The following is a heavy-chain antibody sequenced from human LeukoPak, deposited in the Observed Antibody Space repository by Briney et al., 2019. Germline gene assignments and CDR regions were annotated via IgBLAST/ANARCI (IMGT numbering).Heavy chain of an antibody. D-gene: IGHD4-17*01. Sequence: AGGSLRLSCAASGFTFSSYSMNWVRQAPGKGLEWVSSISSSSSYIYYADSVKGRFTISRDNAKNSLYLQMNSLRAEDTAVYYCARGDDWSYGDYDDYWGQGTLVTVSS. CDR3: ARGDDWSYGDYDDY. CDR1: GFTFSSYS. V-gene: IGHV3-21*01. CDR2: ISSSSSYI. J-gene: IGHJ4*02.